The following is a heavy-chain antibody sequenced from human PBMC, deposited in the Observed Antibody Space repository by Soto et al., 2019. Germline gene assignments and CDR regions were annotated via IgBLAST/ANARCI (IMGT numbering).Heavy chain of an antibody. J-gene: IGHJ4*01. CDR2: VYPGDYDT. Sequence: GESLKISCKGSGYHFPSSWIGWVRQVPGKGLEWVGSVYPGDYDTKYSPSFQGHVTISADRSPKTAYLQWSSLKASDTAMYYCARLEDCGGDCYPLKFDYWGQGTLVTVSS. CDR1: GYHFPSSW. CDR3: ARLEDCGGDCYPLKFDY. V-gene: IGHV5-51*01. D-gene: IGHD2-21*02.